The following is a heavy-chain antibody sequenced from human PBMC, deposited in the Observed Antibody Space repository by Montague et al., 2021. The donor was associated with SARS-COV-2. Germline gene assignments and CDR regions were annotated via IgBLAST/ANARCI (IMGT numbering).Heavy chain of an antibody. CDR1: GGSVTSGDYY. CDR2: IYNTGRT. D-gene: IGHD1-26*01. CDR3: ATGMPVHDVFDI. Sequence: SETLSLTCTVSGGSVTSGDYYWSWIRQPPGKGLEWIGYIYNTGRTNHNPSLKSRVTISMDTSKNKSSLKVASVSAADTAGYYCATGMPVHDVFDIWGQGTMVTVSS. J-gene: IGHJ3*02. V-gene: IGHV4-61*08.